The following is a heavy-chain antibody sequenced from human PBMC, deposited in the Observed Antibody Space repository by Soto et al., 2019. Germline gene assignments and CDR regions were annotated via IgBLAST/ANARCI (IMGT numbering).Heavy chain of an antibody. CDR3: ARLGGRGDSSGYYPYYYYYYGMDV. D-gene: IGHD3-22*01. CDR2: IYYSGST. Sequence: SETLSLTCTVSGGSISSYYWSWIRQPPGKGLEWIGYIYYSGSTNCNPSLKSRVTISVDTSKNQFSLKLSSVTAADTAVYYCARLGGRGDSSGYYPYYYYYYGMDVWGQGTTVTVSS. J-gene: IGHJ6*02. V-gene: IGHV4-59*01. CDR1: GGSISSYY.